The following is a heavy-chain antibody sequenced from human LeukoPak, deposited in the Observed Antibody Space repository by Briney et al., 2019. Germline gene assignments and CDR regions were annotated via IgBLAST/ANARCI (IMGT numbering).Heavy chain of an antibody. Sequence: GGTPRLSCAASGFTFSSYGMSWVRQAPGKGLEWVSAISGSGGSTYYADSVKGRFTISRDNSKNTLYLQMNSLRAEDTAVYYCAKVEPPWYSSGWHHPFDYWGQGTLVTVSS. CDR3: AKVEPPWYSSGWHHPFDY. V-gene: IGHV3-23*01. CDR1: GFTFSSYG. CDR2: ISGSGGST. J-gene: IGHJ4*02. D-gene: IGHD6-19*01.